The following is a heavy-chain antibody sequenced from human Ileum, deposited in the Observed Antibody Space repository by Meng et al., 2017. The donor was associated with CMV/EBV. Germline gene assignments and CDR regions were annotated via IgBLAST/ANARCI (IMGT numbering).Heavy chain of an antibody. CDR2: MSFDGSKE. D-gene: IGHD2/OR15-2a*01. J-gene: IGHJ4*02. CDR1: GFMFSSYG. V-gene: IGHV3-30*02. CDR3: AKPFYSGYIGEVFDH. Sequence: GGSLRLSCAASGFMFSSYGMHWVRQTPGRGLEWVAWMSFDGSKEYFAVAVKGRFTISRDKSKDTVFLQMNSLRPEDTAIYYCAKPFYSGYIGEVFDHWGQGTLVTVSS.